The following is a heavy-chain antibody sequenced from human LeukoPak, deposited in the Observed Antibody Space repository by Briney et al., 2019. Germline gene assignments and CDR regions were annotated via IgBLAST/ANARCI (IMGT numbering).Heavy chain of an antibody. CDR3: ARRRSYSHFGY. V-gene: IGHV4-59*01. J-gene: IGHJ4*02. D-gene: IGHD1-26*01. Sequence: SETLSLTCTVSGGSISSYYWSWIRQPPGKGLEWIGYIYYSGSTNYNPSLKSRVTISVDTSKNQFSLKLSSVTAADTAVYYCARRRSYSHFGYWGQGTLVTVSS. CDR2: IYYSGST. CDR1: GGSISSYY.